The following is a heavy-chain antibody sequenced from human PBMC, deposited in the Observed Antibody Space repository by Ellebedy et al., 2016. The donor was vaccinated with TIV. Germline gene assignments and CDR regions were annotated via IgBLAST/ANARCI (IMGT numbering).Heavy chain of an antibody. CDR3: ARQTIVVVPAANY. CDR1: GFTFSSYA. D-gene: IGHD2-2*01. J-gene: IGHJ4*02. CDR2: ISGSGGST. Sequence: GGSLRLSXAASGFTFSSYAMSWVRQAPGKGLEWVSAISGSGGSTYYADSVKGRFTISRDNSKNTLYLQMNSLRAEDTAVYYCARQTIVVVPAANYWGQGTLVTVSS. V-gene: IGHV3-23*01.